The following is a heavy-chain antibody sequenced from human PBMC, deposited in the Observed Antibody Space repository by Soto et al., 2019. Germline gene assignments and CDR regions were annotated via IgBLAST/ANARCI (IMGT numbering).Heavy chain of an antibody. CDR2: IYRTGST. Sequence: SETLSLTCAVSGGSISGSSFYWWTWVRQPPGQGLEWIGEIYRTGSTNYNPSLKSRVTISLDKSENQFSLKVTSLTAADTALYYCASRDPGTSVDYWGQGTLVTVSS. CDR3: ASRDPGTSVDY. CDR1: GGSISGSSFYW. V-gene: IGHV4-4*02. J-gene: IGHJ4*02. D-gene: IGHD1-7*01.